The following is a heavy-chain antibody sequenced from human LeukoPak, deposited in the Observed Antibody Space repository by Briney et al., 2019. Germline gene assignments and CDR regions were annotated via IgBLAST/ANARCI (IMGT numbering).Heavy chain of an antibody. V-gene: IGHV1-46*03. CDR2: INPSGGST. CDR3: ARDRITMVRGVINWFDP. J-gene: IGHJ5*02. Sequence: GASVKVSCKASGYTFTSYYMHWVRQAPGQGLEWMGIINPSGGSTSYAQKFQGRVTMTRDTSTSTVYMELSSLRSEGTAVYYCARDRITMVRGVINWFDPWGQGTLVTVSS. D-gene: IGHD3-10*01. CDR1: GYTFTSYY.